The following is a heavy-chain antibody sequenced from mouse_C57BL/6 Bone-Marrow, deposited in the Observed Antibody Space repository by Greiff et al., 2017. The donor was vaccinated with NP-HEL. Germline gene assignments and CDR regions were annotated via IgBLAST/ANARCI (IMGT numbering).Heavy chain of an antibody. Sequence: VQLQQSGSELRSPGSSVKLSCKDFDSEVFPIAYMSWVRQKPAHGFEWIGGILPSIGRTIYGEKFEDKATLDADTLSNTAYLELNSLTSEDSAIYYCARRGNHGEFAYWGQGTLVTVSA. CDR2: ILPSIGRT. V-gene: IGHV15-2*01. CDR3: ARRGNHGEFAY. D-gene: IGHD2-1*01. CDR1: DSEVFPIAY. J-gene: IGHJ3*01.